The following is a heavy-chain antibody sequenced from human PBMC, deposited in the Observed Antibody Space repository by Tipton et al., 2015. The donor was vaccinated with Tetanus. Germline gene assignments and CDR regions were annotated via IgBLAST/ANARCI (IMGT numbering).Heavy chain of an antibody. CDR1: GFTFSSYG. Sequence: SLRLSCAASGFTFSSYGMHWVRQAPGKGLEWVAVISYDGSNKYYADSVKGRFTISRDNSKNTLYLQMNSLRAEDTAVYYCATTEYSSGWYNWGQGTLVTVSS. V-gene: IGHV3-30*03. CDR3: ATTEYSSGWYN. CDR2: ISYDGSNK. J-gene: IGHJ4*02. D-gene: IGHD6-19*01.